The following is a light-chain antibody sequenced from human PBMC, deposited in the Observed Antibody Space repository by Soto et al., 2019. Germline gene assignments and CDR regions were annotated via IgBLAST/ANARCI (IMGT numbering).Light chain of an antibody. CDR3: SSYTIRKHYV. V-gene: IGLV2-14*01. J-gene: IGLJ1*01. Sequence: QSALTQPASVSGSPGQSITISCTGTSNDVGGYNYVSWYQQHPGKAPKLMIYELTNRPSGVSDRFSGSKSGNTASLTISGLQAYDEAVYYCSSYTIRKHYVCGTGTKLTVL. CDR1: SNDVGGYNY. CDR2: ELT.